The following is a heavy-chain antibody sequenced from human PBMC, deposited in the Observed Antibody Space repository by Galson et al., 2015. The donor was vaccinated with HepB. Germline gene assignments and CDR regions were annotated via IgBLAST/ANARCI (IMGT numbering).Heavy chain of an antibody. D-gene: IGHD3-3*01. CDR2: IKSKTDGGTT. J-gene: IGHJ6*03. CDR3: TTADFGVVITLYYMDV. V-gene: IGHV3-15*07. Sequence: SLRLSCAASGFTFSNAWMNWVRQAPGKGLEWVGRIKSKTDGGTTDYAAPVKGRFTISRDDSKNTLYLQMNSLKTEDTAVYYCTTADFGVVITLYYMDVWGKGTTVTVSS. CDR1: GFTFSNAW.